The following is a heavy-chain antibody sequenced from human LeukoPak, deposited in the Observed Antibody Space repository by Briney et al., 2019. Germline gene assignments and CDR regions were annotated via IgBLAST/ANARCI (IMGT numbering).Heavy chain of an antibody. CDR3: AKGPIVAHDY. Sequence: GGSLRLSCAASGFTVSSNYMSWVRQAPGKGLEWVSAVNGRGIRTYYADSVKGRFTISRDNSKSTLYLQMNSLRAEDTAVYYCAKGPIVAHDYWGQGTLVTVSS. CDR2: VNGRGIRT. D-gene: IGHD5-12*01. CDR1: GFTVSSNY. V-gene: IGHV3-23*01. J-gene: IGHJ4*02.